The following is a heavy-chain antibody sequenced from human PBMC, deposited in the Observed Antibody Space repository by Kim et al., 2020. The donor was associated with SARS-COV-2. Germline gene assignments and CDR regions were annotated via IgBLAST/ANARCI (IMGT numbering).Heavy chain of an antibody. D-gene: IGHD3-9*01. V-gene: IGHV3-23*01. CDR3: AKDVTYYDISSDWFDP. Sequence: GGSLRLSCAASGFTFSSYAMSWVRQAPGKGLEWVSAISGSGGSTYYADSVKGRFTISRDNSKNTLYLQMNSLRAEDTAVYYCAKDVTYYDISSDWFDPWGQGTLVTVSS. CDR1: GFTFSSYA. J-gene: IGHJ5*02. CDR2: ISGSGGST.